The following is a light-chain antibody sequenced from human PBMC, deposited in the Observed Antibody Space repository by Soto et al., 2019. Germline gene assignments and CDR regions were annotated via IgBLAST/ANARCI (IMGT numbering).Light chain of an antibody. Sequence: DIQMTQSPSTLSASVGDRVTITCRASQSISSWLAWYQQKPGKAPKLLIYKASSLESGFPSRFSGGGSWTEFTLTISSLQPDDFATYYCQQFNNYPWTFGQETRVEIK. J-gene: IGKJ1*01. V-gene: IGKV1-5*03. CDR1: QSISSW. CDR2: KAS. CDR3: QQFNNYPWT.